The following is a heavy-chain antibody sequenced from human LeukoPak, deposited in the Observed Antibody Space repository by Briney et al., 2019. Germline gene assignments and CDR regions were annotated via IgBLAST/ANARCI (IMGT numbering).Heavy chain of an antibody. CDR3: AKRIQSAMATGY. Sequence: ASVKVSCKVSGYTLTELSMHWVRQAPGKGPEWMGGFDPEDGETIYAQKFQGRVTMTEDTSTDTAYMELSSLRVEDTAVYYCAKRIQSAMATGYWGQGTLVTVSS. V-gene: IGHV1-24*01. D-gene: IGHD5-18*01. CDR2: FDPEDGET. CDR1: GYTLTELS. J-gene: IGHJ4*02.